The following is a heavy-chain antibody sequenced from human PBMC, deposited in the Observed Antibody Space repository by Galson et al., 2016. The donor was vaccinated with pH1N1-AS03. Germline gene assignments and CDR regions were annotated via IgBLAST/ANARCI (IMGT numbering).Heavy chain of an antibody. V-gene: IGHV3-9*01. D-gene: IGHD3-10*01. Sequence: LRLSCAASGFTFDDYAMQWVRQAPGKGLEWVSGISWNSGSIGYADSVKDRFTISRDNARNSLYLQMKSLRPEDTAVYYCVRGNGAGSYSDFWGQRTLVTVSS. J-gene: IGHJ4*02. CDR3: VRGNGAGSYSDF. CDR1: GFTFDDYA. CDR2: ISWNSGSI.